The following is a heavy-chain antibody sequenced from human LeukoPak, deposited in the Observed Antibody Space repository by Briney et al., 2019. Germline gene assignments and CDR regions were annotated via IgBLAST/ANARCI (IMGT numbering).Heavy chain of an antibody. J-gene: IGHJ3*02. D-gene: IGHD3-16*01. CDR3: ASLYDYVWGSRGAFDI. CDR1: GGSISSSTYY. Sequence: SETLSLTCTVSGGSISSSTYYWDWIRQPPGKGLEWIGSIYYSGSTYYNPPLKSRVTISVDTSKNQFSLKLSSVTAADTAVYYCASLYDYVWGSRGAFDIWGQGTMVTVSS. V-gene: IGHV4-39*07. CDR2: IYYSGST.